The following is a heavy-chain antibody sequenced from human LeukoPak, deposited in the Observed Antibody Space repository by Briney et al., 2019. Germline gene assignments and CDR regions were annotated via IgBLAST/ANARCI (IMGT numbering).Heavy chain of an antibody. CDR1: GGSISSGGYY. CDR3: ARENGYRYDY. D-gene: IGHD5-18*01. Sequence: SETLSLTCTVSGGSISSGGYYWTWIRQPAGKGLEWIGRISTSGSTNYNPSLKSRVTISVDTSTNQFSLNLTSVTAADTAVYYCARENGYRYDYWGQGTLVTVSS. CDR2: ISTSGST. V-gene: IGHV4-61*02. J-gene: IGHJ4*02.